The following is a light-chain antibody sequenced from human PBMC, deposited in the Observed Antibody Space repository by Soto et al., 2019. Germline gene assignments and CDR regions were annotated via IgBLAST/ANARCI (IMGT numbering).Light chain of an antibody. Sequence: EIVLTQSPATLSLAPGERATLSCRASQSVSSYIAWYQQKPGQAPRLLIYEASNRATGVPVRFSGSGSGTDFTLTISRLEPEDFAVYYCQQRGDWPPLTFGGGTKVELK. J-gene: IGKJ4*01. CDR1: QSVSSY. CDR3: QQRGDWPPLT. CDR2: EAS. V-gene: IGKV3-11*01.